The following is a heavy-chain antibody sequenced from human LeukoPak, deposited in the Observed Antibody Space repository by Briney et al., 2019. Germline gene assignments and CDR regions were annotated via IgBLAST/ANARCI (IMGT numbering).Heavy chain of an antibody. CDR1: GFTFSSYS. J-gene: IGHJ4*02. V-gene: IGHV3-21*01. D-gene: IGHD6-19*01. Sequence: PGGSLRLSCAASGFTFSSYSMNWVRQAPGKGLEWVSSISSSSSYIYYADSVKGRSTISRDNAKNSLYLQMNSLRAEDTAVYYCARASIAVAGHFDYWGQGTLVTVSS. CDR3: ARASIAVAGHFDY. CDR2: ISSSSSYI.